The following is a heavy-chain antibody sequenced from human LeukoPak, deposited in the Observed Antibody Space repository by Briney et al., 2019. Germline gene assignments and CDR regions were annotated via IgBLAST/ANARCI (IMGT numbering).Heavy chain of an antibody. Sequence: GGSRRLSCGASGLTVTNYWMPWVRQAPGKGLVWVSRLHSERRSPSSGHSAKGRFPIYRASANNTPSLQMPSLRAQDTAVYSFARDRPNYCGSDGHYYRRDGDYWGGGTRVSVSS. V-gene: IGHV3-74*01. D-gene: IGHD3-10*01. J-gene: IGHJ4*02. CDR1: GLTVTNYW. CDR3: ARDRPNYCGSDGHYYRRDGDY. CDR2: LHSERRSP.